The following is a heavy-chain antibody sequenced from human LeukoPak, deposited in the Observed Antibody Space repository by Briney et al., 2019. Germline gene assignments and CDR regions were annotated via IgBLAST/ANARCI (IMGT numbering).Heavy chain of an antibody. CDR3: ARHKAPTGGWFDP. Sequence: PGESLTISCKGSGYSFTSYWIGWVRQMPGKGLEWMGIIYPGDSDTIYSPSFQGQVTISAEKSISTAYLQWSSLKASDTAMYYCARHKAPTGGWFDPWGQGTLVTVSS. D-gene: IGHD1-1*01. J-gene: IGHJ5*02. V-gene: IGHV5-51*01. CDR2: IYPGDSDT. CDR1: GYSFTSYW.